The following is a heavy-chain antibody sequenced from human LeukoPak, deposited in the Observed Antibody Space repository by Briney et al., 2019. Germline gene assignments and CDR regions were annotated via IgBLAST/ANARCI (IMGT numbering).Heavy chain of an antibody. CDR2: ISSSSSYI. Sequence: GGSLRLSCAASGFTFSSYSMNWVRQAPGKGLEWVSSISSSSSYIYYADSVKGRFTISRDNAKNSLYLQMNSLRAEDTAVYYCARDGYCSGGSCYPLPSPRDYWGQGTLVTVSS. J-gene: IGHJ4*02. CDR3: ARDGYCSGGSCYPLPSPRDY. V-gene: IGHV3-21*01. CDR1: GFTFSSYS. D-gene: IGHD2-15*01.